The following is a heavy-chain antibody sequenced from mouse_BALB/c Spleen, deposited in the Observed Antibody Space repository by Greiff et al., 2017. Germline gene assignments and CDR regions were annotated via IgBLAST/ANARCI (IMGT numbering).Heavy chain of an antibody. V-gene: IGHV14-3*02. CDR2: IDPANGNT. D-gene: IGHD2-4*01. Sequence: VQLKESGAELVKPGASVKLSCTASGFNIKDTYMHWVKQRPEQGLEWIGRIDPANGNTKYDPKFQGKATITADTSSNTAYLQLSSLTSEDTAVYYCARSGYDYDLAYWGQGTLVTVSA. J-gene: IGHJ3*01. CDR3: ARSGYDYDLAY. CDR1: GFNIKDTY.